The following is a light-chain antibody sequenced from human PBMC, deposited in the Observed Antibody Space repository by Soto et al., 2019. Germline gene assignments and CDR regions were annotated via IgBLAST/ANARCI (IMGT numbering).Light chain of an antibody. CDR2: RNN. Sequence: QPVLTQPPSASGTPGQRVTISCSGSSSNIGSNYVYWYQQLPGTAPKLLIYRNNQWPSGVPDRFSGSKSGTSASLAISGLRSEDEADYYCAAWDDSLSGRVFGGGTKVTVL. CDR1: SSNIGSNY. V-gene: IGLV1-47*01. J-gene: IGLJ3*02. CDR3: AAWDDSLSGRV.